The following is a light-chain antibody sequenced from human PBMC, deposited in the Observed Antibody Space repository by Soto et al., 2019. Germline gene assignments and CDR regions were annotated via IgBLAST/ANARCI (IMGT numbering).Light chain of an antibody. J-gene: IGKJ2*01. CDR2: DAS. CDR1: QSISYW. CDR3: QQYNLYAYT. Sequence: DIQMTQSPSTLSASVGDRVTITCRASQSISYWLAWYQQKPGKAPKLLIYDASSLESGVPSRFSGSGSGTEFTLTISSLQPDDFATYFCQQYNLYAYTFGQGTQLEIK. V-gene: IGKV1-5*01.